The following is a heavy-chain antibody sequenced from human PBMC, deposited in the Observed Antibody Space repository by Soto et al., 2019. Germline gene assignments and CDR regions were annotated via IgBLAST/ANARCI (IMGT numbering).Heavy chain of an antibody. J-gene: IGHJ4*02. V-gene: IGHV4-61*01. Sequence: QVQLQESGPGLVKPSETLSLTCTVSGGSVSSGSYYWSWIRQPPGKGLEWIGYIYYSGRTNYNPSHKSRVTISVDTSKNQFSLKLISVTAADTAVYYCARDRPVGATYYFDYWGQGTLVTVSS. CDR1: GGSVSSGSYY. CDR3: ARDRPVGATYYFDY. D-gene: IGHD1-26*01. CDR2: IYYSGRT.